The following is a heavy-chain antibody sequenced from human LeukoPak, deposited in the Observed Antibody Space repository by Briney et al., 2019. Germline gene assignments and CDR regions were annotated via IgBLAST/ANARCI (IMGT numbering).Heavy chain of an antibody. CDR3: AKDSSGGTITPCFDY. D-gene: IGHD2-15*01. Sequence: GGSLRLSCAASGFTFSSYSMNWVRQAPGKGLEWVSYISSSSSTIYYADSVKGRFTISRDNSKNTLYLQMNSLRAEDTAVYYCAKDSSGGTITPCFDYWGQGTLVTVSS. V-gene: IGHV3-48*01. J-gene: IGHJ4*02. CDR2: ISSSSSTI. CDR1: GFTFSSYS.